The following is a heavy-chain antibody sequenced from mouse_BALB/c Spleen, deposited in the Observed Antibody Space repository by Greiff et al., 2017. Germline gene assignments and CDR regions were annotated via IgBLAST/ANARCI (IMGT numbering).Heavy chain of an antibody. Sequence: EVKLMESGGGLVQPGGSMKLSCVASGFTFSSYWMSWVRQSPEKGLEWVAEIRLKSDNYATHYAESVKGKFTISRDDSKSRLYLQMNSLRAEDTGIYYCAYYGNSAWFAYWGQGTLVTVSA. D-gene: IGHD2-1*01. CDR3: AYYGNSAWFAY. V-gene: IGHV6-6*02. CDR2: IRLKSDNYAT. J-gene: IGHJ3*01. CDR1: GFTFSSYW.